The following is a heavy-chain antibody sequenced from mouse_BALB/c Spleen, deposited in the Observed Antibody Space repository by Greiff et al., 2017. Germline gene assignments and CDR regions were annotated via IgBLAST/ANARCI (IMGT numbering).Heavy chain of an antibody. CDR3: APVYYYGSSSYAMDY. V-gene: IGHV14-3*02. Sequence: VQLKQSGAELVKPGASVKLSCTASGFNIKDTYMHWVKQRPEQGLEWIGRIDPANGNTKYDPKFQGKATITADTSSNTAYLQLSSLTSEDTAVYYCAPVYYYGSSSYAMDYWGQGTSVTVSS. CDR2: IDPANGNT. D-gene: IGHD1-1*01. J-gene: IGHJ4*01. CDR1: GFNIKDTY.